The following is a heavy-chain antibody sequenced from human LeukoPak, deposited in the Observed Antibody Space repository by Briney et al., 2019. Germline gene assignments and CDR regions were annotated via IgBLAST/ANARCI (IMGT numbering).Heavy chain of an antibody. Sequence: PGGSLRLSCAASESHAMTWVRQGPGEGPEWVSAISRSGGSTYYADSVKGRFTISRDKSNNTVYLQMNSLSAEDTAVYYCARDRGGSYSAIDYWGQGTLVTVSS. J-gene: IGHJ4*02. CDR3: ARDRGGSYSAIDY. D-gene: IGHD1-26*01. V-gene: IGHV3-23*01. CDR2: ISRSGGST. CDR1: ESHA.